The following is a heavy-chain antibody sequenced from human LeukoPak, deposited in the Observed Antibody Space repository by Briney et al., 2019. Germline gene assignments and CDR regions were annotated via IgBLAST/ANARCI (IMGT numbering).Heavy chain of an antibody. CDR3: ARLRCYDSTGYSPGHYMDV. V-gene: IGHV4-4*07. CDR1: GGPIYSYY. J-gene: IGHJ6*03. CDR2: LYPGVSP. Sequence: KSSETLSLTCTVSGGPIYSYYWSWIRQTAGKGLEWIGRLYPGVSPNYNPSLKSRVTMSVDTSKKQFALKLNTVTAADTAVYYCARLRCYDSTGYSPGHYMDVWGKGTTVTVSS. D-gene: IGHD3-22*01.